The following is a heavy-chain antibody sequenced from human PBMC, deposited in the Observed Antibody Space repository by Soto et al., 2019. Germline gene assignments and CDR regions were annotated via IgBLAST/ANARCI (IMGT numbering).Heavy chain of an antibody. D-gene: IGHD4-17*01. CDR1: GFSFSNSP. V-gene: IGHV3-23*01. CDR2: IRATSDNT. CDR3: AKKGGYGDFGIYFDY. J-gene: IGHJ4*02. Sequence: PGGSLRLSCTASGFSFSNSPMTWVRQAPGKGLDWVSTIRATSDNTYYADSVKGRLTISRDNSKNTLYLQMNDLRAEDTAVDYCAKKGGYGDFGIYFDYWGQGTLVTVSS.